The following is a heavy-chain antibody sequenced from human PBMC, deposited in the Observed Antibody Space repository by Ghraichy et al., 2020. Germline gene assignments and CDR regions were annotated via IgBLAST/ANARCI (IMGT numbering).Heavy chain of an antibody. J-gene: IGHJ4*02. Sequence: SETLSLTCAVSGGSISSSNWWSWVRQPPGKGLEWIGEIYHSGSTNYNPSLKSRVTISVDKSKNQFSLKLSSVTAADTAVYYCASWRYYDSSGFFDYWGQGTLVTVSS. CDR2: IYHSGST. CDR3: ASWRYYDSSGFFDY. D-gene: IGHD3-22*01. V-gene: IGHV4-4*02. CDR1: GGSISSSNW.